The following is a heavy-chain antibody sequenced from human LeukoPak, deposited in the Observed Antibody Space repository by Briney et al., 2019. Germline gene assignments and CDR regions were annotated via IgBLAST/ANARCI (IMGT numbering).Heavy chain of an antibody. Sequence: SETLSLTCAVYGGSFSGYYWTWIRQPPGKGLEWIGEINHSGSTNYNPSLKSRVTISVDTSKNQFSLKVRSVTAADTAVYYCARGEKWDLHSFDVWGQGTVVSVSS. CDR3: ARGEKWDLHSFDV. CDR1: GGSFSGYY. CDR2: INHSGST. D-gene: IGHD1-26*01. V-gene: IGHV4-34*01. J-gene: IGHJ3*01.